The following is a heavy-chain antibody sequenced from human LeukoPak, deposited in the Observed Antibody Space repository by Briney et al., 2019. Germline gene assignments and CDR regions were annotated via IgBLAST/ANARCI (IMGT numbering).Heavy chain of an antibody. V-gene: IGHV4-39*01. J-gene: IGHJ4*02. D-gene: IGHD3/OR15-3a*01. CDR3: ARQTGSGLFILP. Sequence: SEILSLTCTVSGVSISSSNSYWGWIRQPPGKGLEWIGSIYYSGNTYYNASLKSQVSISIDTSKNQFSLRLTSVTAADTAVYYCARQTGSGLFILPGGQGTLVTVSS. CDR2: IYYSGNT. CDR1: GVSISSSNSY.